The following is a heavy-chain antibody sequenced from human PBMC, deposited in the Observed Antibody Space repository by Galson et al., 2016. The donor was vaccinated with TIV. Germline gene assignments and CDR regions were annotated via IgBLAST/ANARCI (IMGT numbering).Heavy chain of an antibody. Sequence: SLRLSCAASGFTFGNYWMSWVRQAPGKGLEWVANIDKDGNEKYYVDSVKGRFTISRDNAKNTLYLQMNSLRAEDMAIFYCARLLEWTHEAFDTWSQGTMVTVSA. J-gene: IGHJ3*02. V-gene: IGHV3-7*01. CDR2: IDKDGNEK. CDR3: ARLLEWTHEAFDT. CDR1: GFTFGNYW. D-gene: IGHD3-3*01.